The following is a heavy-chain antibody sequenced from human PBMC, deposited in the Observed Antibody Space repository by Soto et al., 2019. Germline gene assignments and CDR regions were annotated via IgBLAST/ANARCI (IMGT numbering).Heavy chain of an antibody. V-gene: IGHV1-18*01. Sequence: QVQVVRSGAEVKKPGASVKVSCKASGYTFTSYGISWVRQAPGQGLEWMGWIRTYNGNTNYAQKLKGRVTLSTVTSTSTAYKELRSLISDDTAVYYCASGYADDYWGQGTLVTVSS. D-gene: IGHD5-12*01. J-gene: IGHJ4*02. CDR3: ASGYADDY. CDR1: GYTFTSYG. CDR2: IRTYNGNT.